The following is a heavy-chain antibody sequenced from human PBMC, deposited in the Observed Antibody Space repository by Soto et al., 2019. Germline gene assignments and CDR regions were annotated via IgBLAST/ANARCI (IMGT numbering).Heavy chain of an antibody. CDR2: IYYSEST. CDR1: GDSISSYY. CDR3: ARGTENWNDATNYFYYYGLDV. D-gene: IGHD1-1*01. Sequence: SETLSLTCTVSGDSISSYYWSWIRQPPGKGLEWIGYIYYSESTNYNPSLKSRVTISVDTSKNQFSLRLSSVTAADTAVYYCARGTENWNDATNYFYYYGLDVWGHGTTVTVSS. J-gene: IGHJ6*02. V-gene: IGHV4-59*01.